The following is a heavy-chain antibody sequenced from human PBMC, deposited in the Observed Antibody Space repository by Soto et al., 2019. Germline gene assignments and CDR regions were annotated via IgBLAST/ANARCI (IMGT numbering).Heavy chain of an antibody. CDR3: ARAVNDILTGYYTPFDY. J-gene: IGHJ4*02. Sequence: QVQLVQSGAEVKKPGSSVKVSCKASGGTFSSYAISWVRQAPGQGLEWMGGIIPIFGTANYAQKFQGRVTITADESTSTAYMELSSLRSEETAVYYCARAVNDILTGYYTPFDYWGQGTLVTVSS. V-gene: IGHV1-69*01. CDR1: GGTFSSYA. D-gene: IGHD3-9*01. CDR2: IIPIFGTA.